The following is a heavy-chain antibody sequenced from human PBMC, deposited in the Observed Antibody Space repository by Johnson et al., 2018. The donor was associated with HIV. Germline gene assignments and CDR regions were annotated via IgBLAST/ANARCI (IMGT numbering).Heavy chain of an antibody. CDR2: ISGSGGST. Sequence: EVQLLESGGGLVQPGGSLRLSCAASGFTFSSYAMSWVRQAPGKWLEWVSAISGSGGSTYYADSVKGRFTISRDNSKNTLYLQMNSLRAEDTAVYFCARTNYFDSSGYLDDAFDIWGQGTMLTVAS. D-gene: IGHD3-22*01. J-gene: IGHJ3*02. CDR1: GFTFSSYA. V-gene: IGHV3-23*01. CDR3: ARTNYFDSSGYLDDAFDI.